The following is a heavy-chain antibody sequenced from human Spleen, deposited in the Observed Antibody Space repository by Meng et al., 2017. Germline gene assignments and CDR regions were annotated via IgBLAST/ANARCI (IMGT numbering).Heavy chain of an antibody. CDR3: ARVGGETDILTGYDDY. Sequence: GGSLRLSCAASGFTFSSYAMHWVRQAPGKGLEWVAVISYDGSNKYYADSVKGRFTISRDNSKNTLYLQMNSLRAEDTAVYYCARVGGETDILTGYDDYWGQGTLVTVSS. J-gene: IGHJ4*02. CDR2: ISYDGSNK. V-gene: IGHV3-30*04. CDR1: GFTFSSYA. D-gene: IGHD3-9*01.